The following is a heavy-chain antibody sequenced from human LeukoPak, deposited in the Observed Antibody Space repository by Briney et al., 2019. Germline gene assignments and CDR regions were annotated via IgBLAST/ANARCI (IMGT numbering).Heavy chain of an antibody. D-gene: IGHD5-18*01. CDR1: GFTFSGSA. CDR3: ARDRRGTAMVTGY. V-gene: IGHV3-73*01. J-gene: IGHJ4*02. Sequence: GGSLKLSCATSGFTFSGSAIHWVRQASGKGLEWVGRIRSKANSYATTDVASVRGRFSISRDDSKNTAYLQMNSLRAEDTAVYYCARDRRGTAMVTGYWGQGTLVTVSS. CDR2: IRSKANSYAT.